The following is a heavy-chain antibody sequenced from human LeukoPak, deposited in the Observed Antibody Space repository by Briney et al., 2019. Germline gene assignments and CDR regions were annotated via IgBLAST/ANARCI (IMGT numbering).Heavy chain of an antibody. J-gene: IGHJ6*03. CDR3: ARGIQLYYYYYYMYV. V-gene: IGHV1-8*01. Sequence: ASVKVSCKASGYTFTSYDINWVRQATGQGLEWMGWMNTNSGNTGYAQKFHDRVTITRNNSISTAHMELTSLRSEDTAVYYCARGIQLYYYYYYMYVWGKGTTVTVSS. D-gene: IGHD5-18*01. CDR1: GYTFTSYD. CDR2: MNTNSGNT.